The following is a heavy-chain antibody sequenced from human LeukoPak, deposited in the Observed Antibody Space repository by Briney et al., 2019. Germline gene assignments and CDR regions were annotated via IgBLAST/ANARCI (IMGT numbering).Heavy chain of an antibody. CDR3: ARGGSYPGC. V-gene: IGHV3-7*03. CDR1: GFTLSNYW. D-gene: IGHD1-26*01. J-gene: IGHJ4*02. Sequence: GGSLRLPCAASGFTLSNYWMSWVRQAPGKGLEWVANIKQDGSEKYYVDSVKGRFTISRDNAKNSVYLQMNSLRVEDTAIYYCARGGSYPGCWGQGTLVTVSS. CDR2: IKQDGSEK.